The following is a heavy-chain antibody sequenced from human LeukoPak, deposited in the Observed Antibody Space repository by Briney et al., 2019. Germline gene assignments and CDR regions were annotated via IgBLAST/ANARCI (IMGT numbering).Heavy chain of an antibody. Sequence: PSETLSLTCAVYGGSFSGYYWSWIRQPPGKGLEWIGEINHSGSTNYNPSLKSRVTISVDTSKNQFSLKLSSVTAADTAVYYCARLNFEGYSGSYYPKDQKQSHFQHWGQGTLVTVSS. CDR1: GGSFSGYY. CDR3: ARLNFEGYSGSYYPKDQKQSHFQH. J-gene: IGHJ1*01. CDR2: INHSGST. V-gene: IGHV4-34*01. D-gene: IGHD1-26*01.